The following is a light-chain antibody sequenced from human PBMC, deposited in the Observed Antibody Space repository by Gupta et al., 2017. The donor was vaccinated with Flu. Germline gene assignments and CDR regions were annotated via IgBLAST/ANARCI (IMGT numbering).Light chain of an antibody. J-gene: IGKJ4*01. CDR3: MHDLQTLT. V-gene: IGKV2-28*01. CDR2: LGS. Sequence: PITHGGPASVSWWVSQIVLHSHGYNDVDWYRKKPGQSTQLMIYLGSKRACGVPDRFSGRGSGTDFTLKSSRGEAEDVGVYYCMHDLQTLTFGGGTKVEIK. CDR1: QIVLHSHGYND.